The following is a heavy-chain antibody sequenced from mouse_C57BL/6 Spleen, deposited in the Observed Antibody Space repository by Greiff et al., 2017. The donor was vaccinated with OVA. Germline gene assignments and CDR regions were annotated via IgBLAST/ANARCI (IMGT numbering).Heavy chain of an antibody. D-gene: IGHD1-1*01. CDR2: IYPSDSET. J-gene: IGHJ2*01. CDR1: GYSFTSYW. V-gene: IGHV1-61*01. CDR3: ARGTVVATDY. Sequence: VQLQQPGAELVRPGSSVKLSCKASGYSFTSYWMDWVKQRPGQGLEWIGNIYPSDSETHYNQKFKDKATLTVDKTSSTAYMQLSSLTSEDSVVYYCARGTVVATDYWGQGPTLTVSS.